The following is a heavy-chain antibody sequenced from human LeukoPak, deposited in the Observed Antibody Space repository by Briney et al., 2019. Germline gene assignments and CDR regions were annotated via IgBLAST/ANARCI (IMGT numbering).Heavy chain of an antibody. CDR2: ISGSGGST. CDR3: AKQIHSYGSGLEGAFDI. Sequence: PGGSLRLSCAASGFTFSSYAMSWVRQAPGKGLEWVSAISGSGGSTYYADSVKGRFTISRDNSKNTLYLQMNSLRAEDTAVYYCAKQIHSYGSGLEGAFDIWGQGTMVTVSS. J-gene: IGHJ3*02. CDR1: GFTFSSYA. V-gene: IGHV3-23*01. D-gene: IGHD3-10*01.